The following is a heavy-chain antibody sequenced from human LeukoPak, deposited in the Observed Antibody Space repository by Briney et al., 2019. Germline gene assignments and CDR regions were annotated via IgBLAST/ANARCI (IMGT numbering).Heavy chain of an antibody. J-gene: IGHJ4*02. CDR3: ARGYCGNTSCYSIAEAGTLDY. Sequence: SVTVSRKACRYTLRRYVVHGLRQAPAQRPEWVGCLNADNGGTNYPQKCQGKVTMTRDTSISTAYMEQSRLTSYVTAIYYCARGYCGNTSCYSIAEAGTLDYWGQGTLVTVSS. D-gene: IGHD2-2*02. CDR2: LNADNGGT. V-gene: IGHV1-2*02. CDR1: RYTLRRYV.